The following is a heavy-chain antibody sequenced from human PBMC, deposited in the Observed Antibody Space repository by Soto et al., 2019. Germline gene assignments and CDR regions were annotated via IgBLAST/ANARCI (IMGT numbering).Heavy chain of an antibody. CDR3: ARDAVVTPTRAGFDI. CDR1: GGSISSDDYY. J-gene: IGHJ3*02. V-gene: IGHV4-31*03. D-gene: IGHD2-21*02. Sequence: TLSLTCSVSGGSISSDDYYWSWIRQHPGKGLEWIGYIYHSGSTYYNPSLKSRITISVDTSENQFSLKLSSVTAADTAVYYCARDAVVTPTRAGFDIWGHGTMVTVSS. CDR2: IYHSGST.